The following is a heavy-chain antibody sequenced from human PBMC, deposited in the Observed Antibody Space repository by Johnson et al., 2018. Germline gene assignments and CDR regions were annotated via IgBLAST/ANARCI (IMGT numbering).Heavy chain of an antibody. D-gene: IGHD4-17*01. CDR3: ASEPAEGGDGDDRYYYYGMDV. V-gene: IGHV4-31*03. CDR2: IYYSGST. J-gene: IGHJ6*02. CDR1: GGSISSGGYY. Sequence: QVQLQESGPGLVKPSQTLSLTCTVSGGSISSGGYYWSWIRQHPGKGLEWIGYIYYSGSTYYNPSLKSRVTISVDTSKNQFSLQLSPLTAADTAVYYCASEPAEGGDGDDRYYYYGMDVWGQGTTVTVSS.